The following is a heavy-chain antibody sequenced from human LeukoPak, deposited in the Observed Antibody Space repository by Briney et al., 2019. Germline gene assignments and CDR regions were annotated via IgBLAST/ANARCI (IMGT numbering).Heavy chain of an antibody. CDR1: GYSFTSYW. J-gene: IGHJ4*02. Sequence: GESLKISCKGSGYSFTSYWIGWVRQMPGKGLEWMGIIYPGDSDTRYSPSFQGQVTISADKSISTAYLQWSSLKASDTAMYYCARHEATIFGVVIEGDYWGQGTLVTVSS. V-gene: IGHV5-51*01. D-gene: IGHD3-3*01. CDR3: ARHEATIFGVVIEGDY. CDR2: IYPGDSDT.